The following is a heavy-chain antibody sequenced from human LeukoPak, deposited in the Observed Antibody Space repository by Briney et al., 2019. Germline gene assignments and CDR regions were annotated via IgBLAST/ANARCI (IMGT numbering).Heavy chain of an antibody. CDR3: ARVLRGYSYGAVDY. D-gene: IGHD5-18*01. CDR2: IIPIFGTA. Sequence: GASVKVSCKASGGTFSSYAISWVRQAPGKGLEWMGGIIPIFGTANYAQKFQGRVTITTDESTSTAYMELSSLGSEDTAVYYCARVLRGYSYGAVDYWGQGTLVTVSS. J-gene: IGHJ4*02. V-gene: IGHV1-69*05. CDR1: GGTFSSYA.